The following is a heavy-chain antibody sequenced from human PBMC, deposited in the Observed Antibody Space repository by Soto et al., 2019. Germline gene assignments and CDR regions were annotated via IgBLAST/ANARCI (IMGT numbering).Heavy chain of an antibody. CDR2: ISAYNGNT. Sequence: ASVKVSCKASGYTFTSYGISWVRQAPGQRLEWMGWISAYNGNTNYAQKLQGRVTMTTDTSTSTAYMELRSLRSDDTAVYYCARDMGKAYYDFWSGYYTAGAFDIWGQGTMVTVSS. CDR3: ARDMGKAYYDFWSGYYTAGAFDI. J-gene: IGHJ3*02. D-gene: IGHD3-3*01. V-gene: IGHV1-18*01. CDR1: GYTFTSYG.